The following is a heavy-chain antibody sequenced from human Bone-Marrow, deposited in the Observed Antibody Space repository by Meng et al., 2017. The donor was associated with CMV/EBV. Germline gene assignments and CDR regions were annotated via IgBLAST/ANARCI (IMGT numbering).Heavy chain of an antibody. J-gene: IGHJ6*02. CDR3: ARGYSYGVYYYNYGMDV. Sequence: ASVKVSCKASGYTLTSYDINWVRQATGQGLEWMGWMNPNSGNTGYAQKFQGRVTITRNTSISTAYMELSSLRSEDTSVYYCARGYSYGVYYYNYGMDVWGQGTTVTVSS. V-gene: IGHV1-8*03. CDR2: MNPNSGNT. D-gene: IGHD5-18*01. CDR1: GYTLTSYD.